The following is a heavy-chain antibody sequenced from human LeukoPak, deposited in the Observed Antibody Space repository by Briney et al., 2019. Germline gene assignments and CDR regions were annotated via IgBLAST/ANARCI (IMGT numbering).Heavy chain of an antibody. V-gene: IGHV4-34*01. CDR1: GGSFSGYY. J-gene: IGHJ6*02. CDR3: ARLYITMVRGVIIPKYYYYGMDV. CDR2: INHSGST. D-gene: IGHD3-10*01. Sequence: SETLSLTCAVYGGSFSGYYWSWIRQPPGKGLEWIGEINHSGSTNYNPSLKSRVTISVDTSKNQFSLKLSSVTAADTAVYYCARLYITMVRGVIIPKYYYYGMDVWGQGTTVTVSS.